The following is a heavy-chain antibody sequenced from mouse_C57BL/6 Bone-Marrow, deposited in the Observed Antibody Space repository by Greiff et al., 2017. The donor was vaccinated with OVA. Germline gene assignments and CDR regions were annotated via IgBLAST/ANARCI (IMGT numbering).Heavy chain of an antibody. V-gene: IGHV1-64*01. CDR1: GYTFTSYW. CDR3: ARWYYGSSYYFDY. D-gene: IGHD1-1*01. CDR2: IHPNSGST. J-gene: IGHJ2*01. Sequence: VQLQQPGAELVKPEASVKLSCKASGYTFTSYWMHWVKQRPGQGLEWIGMIHPNSGSTNYNEKFKSKATLTVDKSSSTAYMQLSSLTSEDSAVYYCARWYYGSSYYFDYWGQGTTLTVSS.